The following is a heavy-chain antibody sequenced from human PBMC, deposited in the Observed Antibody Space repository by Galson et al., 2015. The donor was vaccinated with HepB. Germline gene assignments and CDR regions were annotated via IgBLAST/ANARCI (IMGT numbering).Heavy chain of an antibody. D-gene: IGHD4-23*01. V-gene: IGHV3-13*01. CDR1: GFSFSTYW. CDR2: IGTAGDT. CDR3: ARGGNSGDGGFDY. J-gene: IGHJ4*02. Sequence: SLRLSCAASGFSFSTYWMSWVRQAPGKGLEWVSAIGTAGDTYYPGSVKGRFTISRENAKNSLYLQMNSLRAGDTAVYYCARGGNSGDGGFDYWGQGTLVTVSS.